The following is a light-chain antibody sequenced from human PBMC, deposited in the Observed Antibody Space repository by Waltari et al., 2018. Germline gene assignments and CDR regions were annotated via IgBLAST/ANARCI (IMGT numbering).Light chain of an antibody. CDR2: KNN. CDR1: VLATQY. Sequence: SHELTQPPSVSVSPGQTARITCSGDVLATQYTSWYQQNPGQAPVLVMFKNNERPSGIPERFVGSMLETTVTLISGTQEEDEADYYCQSSDITGTYGVFGGGTKVTVL. CDR3: QSSDITGTYGV. J-gene: IGLJ2*01. V-gene: IGLV3-25*03.